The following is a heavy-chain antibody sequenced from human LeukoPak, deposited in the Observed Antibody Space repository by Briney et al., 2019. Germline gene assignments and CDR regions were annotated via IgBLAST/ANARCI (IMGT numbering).Heavy chain of an antibody. CDR1: NGSLSSGRYY. V-gene: IGHV4-61*02. CDR3: ARQAPLDGDFDF. J-gene: IGHJ4*02. D-gene: IGHD3/OR15-3a*01. Sequence: SETLSLTCNVSNGSLSSGRYYWSWIRQPAGKGLELIGRIFPSGRANYSPSLKSRVTISVDTSKNQSSLILNSVTAADTAVYYCARQAPLDGDFDFWGQGTLVTVSS. CDR2: IFPSGRA.